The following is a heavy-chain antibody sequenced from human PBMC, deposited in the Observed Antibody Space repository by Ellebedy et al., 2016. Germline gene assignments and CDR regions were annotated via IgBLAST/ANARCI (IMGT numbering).Heavy chain of an antibody. CDR2: ISGTGDIT. V-gene: IGHV3-23*01. D-gene: IGHD3-10*01. J-gene: IGHJ4*02. CDR3: AKDRWFYASWSQLLFDS. Sequence: GGSLRLSXAASGFTFDHYAMTWVRQAPGKGLEWVSVISGTGDITYYGDSMKGRFTISRDNSKNTLYLQMSSLRAEDTAMYYCAKDRWFYASWSQLLFDSWGQGTLVTVSS. CDR1: GFTFDHYA.